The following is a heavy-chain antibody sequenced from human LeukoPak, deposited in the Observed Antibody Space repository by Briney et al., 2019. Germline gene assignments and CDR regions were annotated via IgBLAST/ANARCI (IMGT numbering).Heavy chain of an antibody. CDR2: ISSNGGST. CDR3: ARGGATEYYFDY. CDR1: GFTFSSYA. Sequence: GGSLRLSCAASGFTFSSYAMHWVRQAPGKGLEYVSAISSNGGSTYYANSVKGRFTISRDNSKNTLYLQMGSLRAEDMAVYYCARGGATEYYFDYWDQGTLVTVSS. D-gene: IGHD1-26*01. V-gene: IGHV3-64*01. J-gene: IGHJ4*02.